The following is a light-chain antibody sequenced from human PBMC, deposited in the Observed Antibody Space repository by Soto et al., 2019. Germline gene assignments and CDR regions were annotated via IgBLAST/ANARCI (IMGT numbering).Light chain of an antibody. CDR1: SSDVGGYDY. V-gene: IGLV2-14*01. CDR2: EVT. CDR3: SSHTSGSTRV. J-gene: IGLJ1*01. Sequence: QSALPQPASVSGSPGQSIAISCTGTSSDVGGYDYVSWYQQHPDKAPKLMIYEVTKRPSGVSNRFSGSKSGNTASLTISGLQPEDEADYYCSSHTSGSTRVFGSGTKVTVL.